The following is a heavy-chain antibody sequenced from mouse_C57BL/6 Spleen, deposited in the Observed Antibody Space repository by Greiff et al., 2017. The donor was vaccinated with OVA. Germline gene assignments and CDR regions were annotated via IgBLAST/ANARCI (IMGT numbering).Heavy chain of an antibody. Sequence: EVQVVESGGGLVQPGGSLSLSCAASGFTFTDYYMSWVRQPPGKALEWLGFIRNKANGYTTEYSASVKGRFTISRDNSQSILYLQMNALRAEDSATYYCARWMYYFDYWGQGTTLTVSS. CDR1: GFTFTDYY. V-gene: IGHV7-3*01. CDR3: ARWMYYFDY. CDR2: IRNKANGYTT. J-gene: IGHJ2*01.